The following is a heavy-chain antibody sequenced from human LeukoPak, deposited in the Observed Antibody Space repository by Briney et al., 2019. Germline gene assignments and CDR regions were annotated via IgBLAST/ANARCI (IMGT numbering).Heavy chain of an antibody. D-gene: IGHD3-16*01. Sequence: ASVKVSYKASGYTFTSYYMHWVRQAPGQGLEWMGIINPSGGSTSYAQKFQGRVTMTRDMSTSTVYMELSSLRSEDTAVYYCAGDEGGAFDIWGQGTMVTVSS. CDR2: INPSGGST. CDR1: GYTFTSYY. V-gene: IGHV1-46*01. J-gene: IGHJ3*02. CDR3: AGDEGGAFDI.